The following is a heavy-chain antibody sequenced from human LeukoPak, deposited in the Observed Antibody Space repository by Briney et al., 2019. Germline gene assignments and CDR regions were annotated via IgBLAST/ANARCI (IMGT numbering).Heavy chain of an antibody. Sequence: SETLSLTCAVYGGSFSGYYWSWIRQLPGKGLEWIGEINHSGSTNYNPSLKSRVTISVDTSKNRFSLNLSSVSAADTAVYYCARRGPPRTLLRGVKSGWFDPWGQGTLVTVSS. CDR1: GGSFSGYY. V-gene: IGHV4-34*01. CDR2: INHSGST. J-gene: IGHJ5*02. D-gene: IGHD3-10*01. CDR3: ARRGPPRTLLRGVKSGWFDP.